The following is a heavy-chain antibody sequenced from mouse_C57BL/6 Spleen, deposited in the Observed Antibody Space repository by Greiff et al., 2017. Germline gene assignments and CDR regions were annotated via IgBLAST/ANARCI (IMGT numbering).Heavy chain of an antibody. Sequence: VQLQQSGPELVKPGASVKIPCKASGYTFTDYNMDWVKQSHGKSLEWIGDINPNNGGTIYNQKFKGKATLTVDKSSSTAYMELRSLTSEDTAVYYCARGDGSPWCFDVWGTGTTVTVSS. J-gene: IGHJ1*03. V-gene: IGHV1-18*01. CDR2: INPNNGGT. D-gene: IGHD1-1*01. CDR3: ARGDGSPWCFDV. CDR1: GYTFTDYN.